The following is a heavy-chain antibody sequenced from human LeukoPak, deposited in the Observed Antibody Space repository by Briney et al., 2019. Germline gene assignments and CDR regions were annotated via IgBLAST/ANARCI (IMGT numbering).Heavy chain of an antibody. D-gene: IGHD3-3*01. J-gene: IGHJ4*02. CDR2: INPNSGGK. V-gene: IGHV1-2*02. Sequence: ASVKVSCKASGYTFTRYYMHWVRQAPGQGLEWMGWINPNSGGKNYAQKFQGRVTMTRDTSISTAYMELSSLRSDDTAVYYCARGPSTTIFGVVIIVPDFDYWGQGTLVTVSS. CDR1: GYTFTRYY. CDR3: ARGPSTTIFGVVIIVPDFDY.